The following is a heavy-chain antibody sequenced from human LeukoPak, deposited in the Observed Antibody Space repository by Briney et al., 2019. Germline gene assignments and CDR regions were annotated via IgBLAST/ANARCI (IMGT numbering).Heavy chain of an antibody. J-gene: IGHJ6*02. Sequence: PSETLSLTCTASSGSISSDYWSWIRQPPGKGLEWIGYIYYSGSTNYNPSLKSRVTISVDTSKNQFSLKLSSVTAADTAVYYCARSPYGSGSYYNVPFYYYYGMDVWGQGTTVTVSS. CDR2: IYYSGST. CDR3: ARSPYGSGSYYNVPFYYYYGMDV. D-gene: IGHD3-10*01. CDR1: SGSISSDY. V-gene: IGHV4-59*01.